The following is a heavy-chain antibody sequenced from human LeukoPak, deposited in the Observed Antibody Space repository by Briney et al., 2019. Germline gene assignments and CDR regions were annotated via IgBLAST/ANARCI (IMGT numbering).Heavy chain of an antibody. D-gene: IGHD3-22*01. CDR2: ISSSSSYI. Sequence: GGSLRLSCAASGFTFSSYSMNWVRQAPGKGLEWVSSISSSSSYIYYADSVKGRFTISRGNAKNSLYLQMNSLRAEDTAVYYCARESYYYDSSGYYSLDYWGQGTLVTVSS. J-gene: IGHJ4*02. CDR1: GFTFSSYS. CDR3: ARESYYYDSSGYYSLDY. V-gene: IGHV3-21*01.